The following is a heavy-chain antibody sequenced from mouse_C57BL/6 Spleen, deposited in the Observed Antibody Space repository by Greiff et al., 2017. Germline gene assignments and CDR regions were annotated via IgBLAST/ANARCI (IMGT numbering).Heavy chain of an antibody. CDR2: ISSGSSTI. D-gene: IGHD2-5*01. J-gene: IGHJ4*01. CDR1: GFTFSDYG. V-gene: IGHV5-17*01. Sequence: EVQRVESGGGLVKPGGSLKLSCAASGFTFSDYGMHWVRQAPEKGLEWVAYISSGSSTIYYADTVKGRFTISRDNAKNTLFLQMTSLRSEDTAMYYCAKSNYGSAMDYWGQGTSVTVSS. CDR3: AKSNYGSAMDY.